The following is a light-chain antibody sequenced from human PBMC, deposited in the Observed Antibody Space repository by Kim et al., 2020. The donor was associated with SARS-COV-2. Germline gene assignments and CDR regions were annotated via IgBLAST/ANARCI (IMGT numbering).Light chain of an antibody. CDR2: QVS. V-gene: IGKV2-30*02. Sequence: DAVMTQSPLSLPVTLGQSASISCRSSQSLVRSDGDTYLNWFQQRPGQSPRRLIYQVSKRHSGVPDRFSGSGSGTDFTLKISRVEAEDVGVYYCMQGTHWPPYTFGQGTKLEIK. J-gene: IGKJ2*01. CDR1: QSLVRSDGDTY. CDR3: MQGTHWPPYT.